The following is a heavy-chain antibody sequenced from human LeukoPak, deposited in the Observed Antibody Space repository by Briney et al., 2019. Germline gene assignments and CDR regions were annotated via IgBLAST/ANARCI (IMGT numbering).Heavy chain of an antibody. CDR2: VKQDGSDK. J-gene: IGHJ4*02. CDR1: GFTFSSYS. Sequence: GGSLRLSCAASGFTFSSYSMNWVRQAPGKGLEWVANVKQDGSDKYYVDSVKGRFTISRDNAKNSLFLQMNSLRAEDTALYYCARDLDYWGQGTLVTVSS. CDR3: ARDLDY. V-gene: IGHV3-7*05.